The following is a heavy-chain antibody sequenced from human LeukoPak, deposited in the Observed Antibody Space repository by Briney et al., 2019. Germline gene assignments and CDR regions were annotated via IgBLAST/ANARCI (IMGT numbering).Heavy chain of an antibody. V-gene: IGHV3-23*01. J-gene: IGHJ4*02. CDR2: ISGSGGST. Sequence: AGGSLRLSCAASGFTFSSYAMSWVRQAPGKGLEWVSAISGSGGSTYYADSVKGRFTISRDNSKNTLYLQMNSLRAEDTAVYYCAKDDRQQLVLGYFDYWGQGTLVTVSS. CDR1: GFTFSSYA. D-gene: IGHD6-13*01. CDR3: AKDDRQQLVLGYFDY.